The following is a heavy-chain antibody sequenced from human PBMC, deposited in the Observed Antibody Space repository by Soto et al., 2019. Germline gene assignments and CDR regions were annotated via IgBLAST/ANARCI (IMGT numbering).Heavy chain of an antibody. V-gene: IGHV4-59*12. CDR3: ARLSGSYNDRYFDN. Sequence: SETLSLTCTVSGGSISSYYWSWIRQPPGKGLEWIGYVYYNGSTNYNPSLKSRLTISVDTSNNQFSLKVKSVTAADTAVYFCARLSGSYNDRYFDNWGQGTLVTVSS. J-gene: IGHJ4*02. CDR1: GGSISSYY. D-gene: IGHD1-26*01. CDR2: VYYNGST.